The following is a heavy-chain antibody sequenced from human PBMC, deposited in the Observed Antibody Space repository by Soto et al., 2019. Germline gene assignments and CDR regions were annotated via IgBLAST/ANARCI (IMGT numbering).Heavy chain of an antibody. Sequence: QVQLVQSGAEVKKPGSSVKVSCKASGGTFSSYAISWVRQAPGQGLEWMGGIIPIFGTANYAQKFQGRVTITADESTSTAYMELSSLKSEDTAVYYCARSRSILDNKLYFDYWGQGTLVTVSS. V-gene: IGHV1-69*01. CDR3: ARSRSILDNKLYFDY. CDR2: IIPIFGTA. D-gene: IGHD1-1*01. J-gene: IGHJ4*02. CDR1: GGTFSSYA.